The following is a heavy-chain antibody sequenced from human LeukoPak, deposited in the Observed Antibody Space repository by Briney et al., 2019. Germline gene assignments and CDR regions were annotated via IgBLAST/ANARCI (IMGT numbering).Heavy chain of an antibody. J-gene: IGHJ4*02. CDR2: INQDGSEK. Sequence: PGGSLRLSCAASGFTFSSYWMSWVRQAPGKGLEWVAHINQDGSEKYYADSVKGRFTISRDNAKNSLYLQMNSLRAEDTAVYYCARESMIVKGEWYWGQGTLVTVSS. V-gene: IGHV3-7*01. D-gene: IGHD3-22*01. CDR3: ARESMIVKGEWY. CDR1: GFTFSSYW.